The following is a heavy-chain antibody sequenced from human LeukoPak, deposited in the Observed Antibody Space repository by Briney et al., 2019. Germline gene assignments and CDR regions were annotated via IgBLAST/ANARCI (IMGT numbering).Heavy chain of an antibody. CDR1: GGTFSSYA. Sequence: GASVKVSCKASGGTFSSYAISWVRQAPGQGLEWMGRIIPILGIANYAQKFQGRVTITADKSTSTAYMELSSLRSEDTAVYYCARAPLAAAVYYGMDVWGQGTTVTVSS. J-gene: IGHJ6*02. CDR3: ARAPLAAAVYYGMDV. D-gene: IGHD6-13*01. CDR2: IIPILGIA. V-gene: IGHV1-69*04.